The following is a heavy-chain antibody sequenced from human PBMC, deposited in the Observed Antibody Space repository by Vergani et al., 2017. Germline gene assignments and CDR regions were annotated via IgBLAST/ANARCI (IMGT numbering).Heavy chain of an antibody. CDR1: GFTFSDYY. V-gene: IGHV3-11*05. CDR3: ASLVVVPAASYFDY. CDR2: ISSSSSYT. Sequence: QVQLVESGGGLVKPGGSLRLSCAASGFTFSDYYMSWIRQAPGKGLEWVSYISSSSSYTNYADSVKGRFTISRDNAKNSLYLQMNSLRAEDTAVYYCASLVVVPAASYFDYWGQGTLVTVSS. D-gene: IGHD2-2*01. J-gene: IGHJ4*02.